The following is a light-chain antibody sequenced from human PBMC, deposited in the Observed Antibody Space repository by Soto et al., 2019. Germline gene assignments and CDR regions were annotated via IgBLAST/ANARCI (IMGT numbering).Light chain of an antibody. J-gene: IGLJ1*01. CDR3: TSYTTSSTLRYV. CDR1: NSDVGAYNY. V-gene: IGLV2-14*01. Sequence: HSVLTQPASVSGSLGQSITISCTGTNSDVGAYNYVSWFRQYPGTAPKLVIYDVSNRPAGVSSRFSGSKSGNAASLTISGLQSEDEADYYCTSYTTSSTLRYVFGTGTKVTVL. CDR2: DVS.